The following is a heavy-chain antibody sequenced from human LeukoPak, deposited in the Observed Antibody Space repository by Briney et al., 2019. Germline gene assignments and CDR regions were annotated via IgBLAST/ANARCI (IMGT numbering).Heavy chain of an antibody. CDR2: IKQDGSEK. Sequence: HPGGSLRLSCAASGFTFSSYWMSWVRQAPGKGLEWVANIKQDGSEKYYVDSVKGRFTISRDNAKNSLYLQMNSLRAEDTAVYYCARDVYSGYDLGYYYNGMDVWGQGTTVTVSS. J-gene: IGHJ6*02. D-gene: IGHD5-12*01. V-gene: IGHV3-7*01. CDR1: GFTFSSYW. CDR3: ARDVYSGYDLGYYYNGMDV.